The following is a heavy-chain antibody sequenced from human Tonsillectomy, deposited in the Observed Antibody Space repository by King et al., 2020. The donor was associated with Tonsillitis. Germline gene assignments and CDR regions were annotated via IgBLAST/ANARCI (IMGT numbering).Heavy chain of an antibody. CDR3: ASGSKWELFSPIDY. V-gene: IGHV3-33*08. J-gene: IGHJ4*02. CDR2: IWYDGSNK. D-gene: IGHD1-26*01. Sequence: VQLVESGGGVVQPGRSLRLSCAASGFTFSIYGMNWVRQAPGKGLEWVAVIWYDGSNKYYADSVKGRFTISRDNSKNTLYLHMNSLRAEDTAVYYCASGSKWELFSPIDYWGQGTLVTVSS. CDR1: GFTFSIYG.